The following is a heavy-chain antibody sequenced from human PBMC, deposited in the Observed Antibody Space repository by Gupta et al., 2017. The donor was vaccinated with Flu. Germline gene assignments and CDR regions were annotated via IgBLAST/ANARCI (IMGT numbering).Heavy chain of an antibody. V-gene: IGHV3-21*01. CDR3: ARGENYDFWSGYRNINFDY. Sequence: EVQLVESGGGLVKPGGSLRLSCAASGFTFSSYSMNWVRQAPGKGLEWVSSISSSSGNIYYADSVKGRFTISRDNAKNSLYLQMNSLRAEDTAVYYCARGENYDFWSGYRNINFDYWGQGTLVTVSS. D-gene: IGHD3-3*01. CDR2: ISSSSGNI. CDR1: GFTFSSYS. J-gene: IGHJ4*02.